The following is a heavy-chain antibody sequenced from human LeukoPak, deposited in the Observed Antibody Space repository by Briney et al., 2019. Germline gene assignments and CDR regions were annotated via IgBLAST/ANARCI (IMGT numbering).Heavy chain of an antibody. CDR2: IYYSGST. Sequence: SETLSLTCTVSGGSISSYYWSWIRQPPGKGLEWIGYIYYSGSTNYNPSLKSRVTISVDTSKNQFSLKLSSVTAADTAVYYCARDYCSSTSCYWFDPWGQGTLVTVSS. CDR3: ARDYCSSTSCYWFDP. V-gene: IGHV4-59*01. J-gene: IGHJ5*02. D-gene: IGHD2-2*01. CDR1: GGSISSYY.